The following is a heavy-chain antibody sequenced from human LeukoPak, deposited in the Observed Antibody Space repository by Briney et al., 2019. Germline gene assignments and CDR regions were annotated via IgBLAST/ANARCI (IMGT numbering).Heavy chain of an antibody. CDR1: GFTVSRNY. D-gene: IGHD4-17*01. CDR3: AGDDGDYPAGSFHY. CDR2: IYAVGAT. Sequence: GGSLRLSCAASGFTVSRNYMHWVRQAPGKGLEWLSVIYAVGATYSAAFVQDRFTISRDNYKNTVFLQLSSLRVEDTAVYFCAGDDGDYPAGSFHYWGQGTLVTVSS. J-gene: IGHJ4*02. V-gene: IGHV3-53*01.